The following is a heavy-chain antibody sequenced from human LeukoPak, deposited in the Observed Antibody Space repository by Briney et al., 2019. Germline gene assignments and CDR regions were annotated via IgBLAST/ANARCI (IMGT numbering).Heavy chain of an antibody. CDR1: GFTFSSYG. V-gene: IGHV3-30*02. D-gene: IGHD3-10*01. Sequence: PGGSLRLSCAASGFTFSSYGMHWVRQAPGKGLEWVAFIRYDGSNKYYADSVKGRFTISRDNSKNTLYLQMNSLRAEDTAVYYCAREEDRGIRGSYFDYWGQGTLVTVSS. J-gene: IGHJ4*02. CDR3: AREEDRGIRGSYFDY. CDR2: IRYDGSNK.